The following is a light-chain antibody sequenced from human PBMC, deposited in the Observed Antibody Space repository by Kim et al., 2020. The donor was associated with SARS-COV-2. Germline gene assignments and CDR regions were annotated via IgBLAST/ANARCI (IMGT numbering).Light chain of an antibody. Sequence: SVSAGDRATLSCRASQSIGDNVAWYQQRPGQAPRLLVYSASTRATFIPARFSGSGSGTEFSLNINGLLSEDFAVYYCQQDYSWPYTFGRGTKLEI. CDR1: QSIGDN. V-gene: IGKV3-15*01. CDR2: SAS. CDR3: QQDYSWPYT. J-gene: IGKJ2*01.